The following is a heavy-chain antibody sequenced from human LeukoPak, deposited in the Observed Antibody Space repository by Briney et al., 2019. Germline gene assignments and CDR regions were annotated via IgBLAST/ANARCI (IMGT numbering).Heavy chain of an antibody. D-gene: IGHD6-13*01. CDR3: ARVGLAAGPNYYGMDV. J-gene: IGHJ6*04. Sequence: SGTLSLTCSVSGGSISTYCWTWIRQPPGKGLEWIGYIYYTGSTIYHPSLKSRATISVDMSKNQFSLKLSSVTAADTAVYYCARVGLAAGPNYYGMDVWGKGTTVTVSS. V-gene: IGHV4-59*01. CDR2: IYYTGST. CDR1: GGSISTYC.